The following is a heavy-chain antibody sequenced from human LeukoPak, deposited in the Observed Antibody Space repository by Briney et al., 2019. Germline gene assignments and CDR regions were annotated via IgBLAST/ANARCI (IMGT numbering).Heavy chain of an antibody. CDR1: GYTFTGYY. Sequence: ASVKVSCKASGYTFTGYYMHWVRQAPGQGLEWMGWINPNSGGTNYAQKFQGRVTMTRDTSISTAYMELSRLRSDDTAVYYCARDITRIVGATRREGRGDDAFDIWGQGTMVTVSS. CDR3: ARDITRIVGATRREGRGDDAFDI. J-gene: IGHJ3*02. V-gene: IGHV1-2*02. D-gene: IGHD1-26*01. CDR2: INPNSGGT.